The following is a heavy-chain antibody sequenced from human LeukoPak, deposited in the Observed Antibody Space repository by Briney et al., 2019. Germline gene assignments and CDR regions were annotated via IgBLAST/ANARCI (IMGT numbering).Heavy chain of an antibody. J-gene: IGHJ4*02. V-gene: IGHV3-53*01. D-gene: IGHD6-19*01. CDR2: IYSGGST. CDR3: ARDPGSSGWYRTG. Sequence: GGSLRLSCAASGFTVSSNYMCWVRQAPGKGLEWVSVIYSGGSTYYADSVKGRFTISRDNSKNTLYLQMNSLRAEDTAVYYCARDPGSSGWYRTGWGQGTLVTVSS. CDR1: GFTVSSNY.